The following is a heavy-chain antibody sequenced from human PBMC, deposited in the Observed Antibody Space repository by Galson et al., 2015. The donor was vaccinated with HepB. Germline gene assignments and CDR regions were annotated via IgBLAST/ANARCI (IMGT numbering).Heavy chain of an antibody. J-gene: IGHJ6*02. D-gene: IGHD1-14*01. CDR1: GYTLTELS. Sequence: SVKVSCKVSGYTLTELSMHWVRQAPGKGLEWMGGFDPEDGETIYAQKFQGRVTMTEDTSTDTAYMELSSLRSEDTAVYYCVCRSVRNRYYYYYGMDVWGQGTTVTVSS. CDR3: VCRSVRNRYYYYYGMDV. V-gene: IGHV1-24*01. CDR2: FDPEDGET.